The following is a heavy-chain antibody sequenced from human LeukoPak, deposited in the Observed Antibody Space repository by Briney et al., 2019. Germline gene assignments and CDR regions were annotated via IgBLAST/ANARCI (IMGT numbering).Heavy chain of an antibody. D-gene: IGHD3-3*01. Sequence: GGSLRLSCAASGFTFSSYWMSWVRQAPGKGLEWVANIKQDGSEKYYVDSVKGRFTISRDNAKKSLYLQMNSLRAEDTAVYYCAREYHTYYDFWSGYPGVGYWGQGTLVTVSS. CDR2: IKQDGSEK. CDR1: GFTFSSYW. J-gene: IGHJ4*02. V-gene: IGHV3-7*01. CDR3: AREYHTYYDFWSGYPGVGY.